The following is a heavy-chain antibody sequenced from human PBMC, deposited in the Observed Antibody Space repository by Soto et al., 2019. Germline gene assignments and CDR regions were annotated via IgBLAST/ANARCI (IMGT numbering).Heavy chain of an antibody. CDR1: GYTFTGFR. Sequence: ASVKVSCKASGYTFTGFRIHWVRQAPGQGLEWMGWINPNGGGRNYAQKFQGWVTMTRDTSISTAYMELSRLKSDDTAVYYCARGSVGPTTHFDSWGRGTLVTVSS. CDR2: INPNGGGR. CDR3: ARGSVGPTTHFDS. V-gene: IGHV1-2*04. J-gene: IGHJ4*02. D-gene: IGHD1-26*01.